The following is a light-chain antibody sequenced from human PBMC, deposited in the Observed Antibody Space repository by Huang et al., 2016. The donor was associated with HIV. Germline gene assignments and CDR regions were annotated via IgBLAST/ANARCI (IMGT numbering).Light chain of an antibody. Sequence: DIVMTQSPLSLPVTPGEPASISCRSSQSLVHNNGYSYFDWYLQKTGKSPQVLICMAAVRAPVLPDRFSGGGSGTNFTLEISRVDAEDVGTYYCMQSLQSLTFGGGTRLEIK. J-gene: IGKJ4*01. CDR1: QSLVHNNGYSY. CDR3: MQSLQSLT. CDR2: MAA. V-gene: IGKV2-28*01.